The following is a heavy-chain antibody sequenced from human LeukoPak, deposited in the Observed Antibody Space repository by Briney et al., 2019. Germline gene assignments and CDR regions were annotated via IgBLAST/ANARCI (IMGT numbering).Heavy chain of an antibody. V-gene: IGHV3-23*01. Sequence: GGSLRLTCAASGFTFSSYAMSWVRQAPGKGLEWVSAISGSGGSTYYADSVKGRFTISRDNSKNTLYLQMNSLRAEDTAVYYCAKDLVTMIVVDDAFDIWGQGTMVTVSS. CDR2: ISGSGGST. D-gene: IGHD3-22*01. J-gene: IGHJ3*02. CDR3: AKDLVTMIVVDDAFDI. CDR1: GFTFSSYA.